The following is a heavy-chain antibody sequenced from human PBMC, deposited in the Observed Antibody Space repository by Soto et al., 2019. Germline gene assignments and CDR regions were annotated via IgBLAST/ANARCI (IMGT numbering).Heavy chain of an antibody. D-gene: IGHD5-12*01. CDR3: ARDRDIVATTSFDYYYCGMDV. CDR2: INSSGGST. CDR1: GYTFTSYY. J-gene: IGHJ6*02. Sequence: ASVKVSCKASGYTFTSYYMHWVRQAPGQGLEWMGIINSSGGSTSYAQKFQGRVTMTRDTSTSTVYMELSSLRSEDTAVYYCARDRDIVATTSFDYYYCGMDVWGQGTTVTVSS. V-gene: IGHV1-46*03.